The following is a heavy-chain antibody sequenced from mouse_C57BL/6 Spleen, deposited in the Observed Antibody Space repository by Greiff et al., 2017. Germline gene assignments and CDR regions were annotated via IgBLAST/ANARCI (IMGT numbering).Heavy chain of an antibody. CDR3: ARNIERNYYSDD. Sequence: QVTLKVCGPGILQPSQTLSLTCSFSGFSLSTFGMGVGWIRQPSGKGLEWLAHIWWDDDKYYNPALKSRLTISKDTSKNQVFLKSADVDTADTATYYCARNIERNYYSDDWGQGTTRTVSS. D-gene: IGHD1-3*01. J-gene: IGHJ2*01. CDR2: IWWDDDK. CDR1: GFSLSTFGMG. V-gene: IGHV8-8*01.